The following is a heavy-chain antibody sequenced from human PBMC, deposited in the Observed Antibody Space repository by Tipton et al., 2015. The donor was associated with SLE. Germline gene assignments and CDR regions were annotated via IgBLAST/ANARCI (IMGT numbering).Heavy chain of an antibody. CDR1: GDSISSHY. V-gene: IGHV4-59*11. D-gene: IGHD2-2*01. Sequence: LRLSCTVSGDSISSHYWSWIRQPPGKGLEWIGYFYYSGSTNYNPSLKSRVTISVDTSKNQFSLKLSPVTAADTAVYYCARTPIVVVPAAMDYFDYWGQGTLVTVSS. CDR3: ARTPIVVVPAAMDYFDY. CDR2: FYYSGST. J-gene: IGHJ4*02.